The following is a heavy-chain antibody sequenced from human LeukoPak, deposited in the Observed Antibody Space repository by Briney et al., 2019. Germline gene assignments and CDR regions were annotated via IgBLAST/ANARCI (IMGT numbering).Heavy chain of an antibody. D-gene: IGHD2-15*01. J-gene: IGHJ4*02. Sequence: GGSLRLSCAASGFTFTSYALSWVRQAPGQGLQWVSTISGSGGSTYYGDSVVGRLTVSRDNSMKTVCLQLNRLRAEDTALYHCARDPLPCSGGICGNFRSWGQGPLVSVSS. CDR3: ARDPLPCSGGICGNFRS. CDR2: ISGSGGST. V-gene: IGHV3-23*01. CDR1: GFTFTSYA.